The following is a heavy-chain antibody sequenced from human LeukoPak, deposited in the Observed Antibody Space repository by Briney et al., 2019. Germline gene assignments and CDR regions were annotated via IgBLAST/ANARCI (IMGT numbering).Heavy chain of an antibody. CDR2: INANSGGT. Sequence: ASVKVSCKASGYTFSDYSMHWVRQAPGQGLEWMGRINANSGGTNYAQKFQGRVTMTRDTSISTAYMDLGSLRSDDTAVYYCARVWLCGGDCYHFDYWGQGTLVTVSS. D-gene: IGHD2-21*02. V-gene: IGHV1-2*06. J-gene: IGHJ4*02. CDR3: ARVWLCGGDCYHFDY. CDR1: GYTFSDYS.